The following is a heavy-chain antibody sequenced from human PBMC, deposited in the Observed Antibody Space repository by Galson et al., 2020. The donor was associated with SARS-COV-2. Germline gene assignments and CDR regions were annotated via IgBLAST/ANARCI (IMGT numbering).Heavy chain of an antibody. V-gene: IGHV3-48*03. CDR3: ARLSRTSDYDGLTGGGAFDI. Sequence: GESLKISCAASGFTFSTYEMNWVRQAPGKGLEWVSYISSGGGSIYQADSVKGRFTLSRDNAKNSLYLQMNSLRAEDTAVYYCARLSRTSDYDGLTGGGAFDIWGLGTMVTVSS. CDR1: GFTFSTYE. CDR2: ISSGGGSI. J-gene: IGHJ3*02. D-gene: IGHD3-9*01.